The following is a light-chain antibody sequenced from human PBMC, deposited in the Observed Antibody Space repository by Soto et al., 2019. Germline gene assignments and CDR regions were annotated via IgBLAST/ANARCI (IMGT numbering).Light chain of an antibody. CDR2: DVT. CDR3: FSYAGSYSWV. Sequence: QSVLSQPRSVSGSPGQSVTISCTGTSRDVGNFNYVSWYQQYPGKAPKLMIYDVTKRPSGVPDRFSGSKSGNTASLTISGLQAEDEADYSCFSYAGSYSWVFGTGTKVTVL. V-gene: IGLV2-11*01. J-gene: IGLJ1*01. CDR1: SRDVGNFNY.